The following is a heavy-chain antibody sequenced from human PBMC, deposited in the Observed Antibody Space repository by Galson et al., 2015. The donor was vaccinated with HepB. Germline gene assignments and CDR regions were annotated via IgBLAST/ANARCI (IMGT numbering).Heavy chain of an antibody. CDR2: FDPEDGET. Sequence: VKVSCKVSGYTLTELSMHWVRQAPGKGLEWMGGFDPEDGETIYAQKFQGRVTMTEDTSTDTAYMELSSLRSEDTAVYYCATALAHPDAFDIWGQGTMVTVSS. CDR1: GYTLTELS. J-gene: IGHJ3*02. CDR3: ATALAHPDAFDI. V-gene: IGHV1-24*01.